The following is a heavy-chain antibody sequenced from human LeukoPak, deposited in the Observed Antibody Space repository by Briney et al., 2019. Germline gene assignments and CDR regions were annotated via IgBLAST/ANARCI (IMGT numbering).Heavy chain of an antibody. CDR1: GGTFSSYA. Sequence: SVKVSCKASGGTFSSYAISWVRQAPGQGLEWMGGIIPIFGTANYAQKFQGRVTITADKSTSTAYMELSSLRSEDTAVYYCARRRAYYGSGSRYYYMDVWGKGTTVTISS. CDR3: ARRRAYYGSGSRYYYMDV. V-gene: IGHV1-69*06. CDR2: IIPIFGTA. J-gene: IGHJ6*03. D-gene: IGHD3-10*01.